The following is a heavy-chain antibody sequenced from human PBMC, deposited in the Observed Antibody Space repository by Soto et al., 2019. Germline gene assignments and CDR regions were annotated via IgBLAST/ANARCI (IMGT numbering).Heavy chain of an antibody. CDR3: ARVVVLAAKTYYYYGMDV. D-gene: IGHD2-2*01. CDR1: GDSVSSNSAA. Sequence: SQTLSLTCAISGDSVSSNSAAWNRIRQSPSRGLEWLGRTYYRSKWYNDYAVSVKSRITINPDTSKNQFSLQLNSVTPEDTAVYYCARVVVLAAKTYYYYGMDVWGQGTTVNVSS. CDR2: TYYRSKWYN. V-gene: IGHV6-1*01. J-gene: IGHJ6*02.